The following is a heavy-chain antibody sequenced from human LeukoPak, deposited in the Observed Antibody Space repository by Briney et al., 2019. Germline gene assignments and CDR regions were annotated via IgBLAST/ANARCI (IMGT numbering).Heavy chain of an antibody. CDR2: IYYSGTT. Sequence: SETLSLTCTFSGDSISGYYWTWIRQPPGKGLEWIGYIYYSGTTNYNPALESRVTTSIDPSRNQFSLRLSSLTAADTAVYHCPSENDGSGSLNYWGQGTLVTVSS. CDR1: GDSISGYY. J-gene: IGHJ4*02. D-gene: IGHD3-10*01. CDR3: PSENDGSGSLNY. V-gene: IGHV4-59*08.